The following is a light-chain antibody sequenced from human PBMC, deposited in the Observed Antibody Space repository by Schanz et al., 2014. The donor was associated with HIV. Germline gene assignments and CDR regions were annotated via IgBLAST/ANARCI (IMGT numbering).Light chain of an antibody. CDR3: SSYRSRFTLI. J-gene: IGLJ2*01. CDR1: SSDVGAYNS. Sequence: QSALTQPASVSGSPGQSITISCTGTSSDVGAYNSVSWWQQQHPGKAPKLMIYDVSNRPSGVSSRFSGSKSGNTASLTISGLQAEDEADYYCSSYRSRFTLIFGGGTKLTVL. V-gene: IGLV2-14*03. CDR2: DVS.